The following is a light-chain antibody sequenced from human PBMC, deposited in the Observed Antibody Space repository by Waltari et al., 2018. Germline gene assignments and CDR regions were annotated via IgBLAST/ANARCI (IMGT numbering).Light chain of an antibody. J-gene: IGKJ1*01. Sequence: EIVLTQSPGTLSLSPGESATLSCRTSQSVTRALAWYQQKPGQAPRLLIYGASNRATGIPDRFSGRGSGTDFSLPISSLGPEDFAVYYCQHYLRLPVTFGQGTKVEVK. CDR2: GAS. CDR1: QSVTRA. CDR3: QHYLRLPVT. V-gene: IGKV3-20*01.